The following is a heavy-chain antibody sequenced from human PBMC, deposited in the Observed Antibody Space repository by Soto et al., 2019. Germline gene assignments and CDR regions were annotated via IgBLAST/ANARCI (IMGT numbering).Heavy chain of an antibody. V-gene: IGHV1-24*01. CDR1: GYTLTELS. Sequence: QVQLVQSGAEVKKPGASVKVSCKVSGYTLTELSMHWVRQAPGKGLEWRGGFDPEDGETIYAQKFQGRVTMTEDTSKDTAYRELSSLRYEDTAVYYCATAGYCSSTSSECNWFDPWGQGTLVTVSS. D-gene: IGHD2-2*01. CDR3: ATAGYCSSTSSECNWFDP. CDR2: FDPEDGET. J-gene: IGHJ5*02.